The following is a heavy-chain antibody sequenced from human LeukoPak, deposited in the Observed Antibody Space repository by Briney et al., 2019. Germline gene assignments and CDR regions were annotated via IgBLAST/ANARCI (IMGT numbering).Heavy chain of an antibody. V-gene: IGHV1-2*02. Sequence: ASVKVSCKASGYTFTGYYMHWVRQARGQGLEWMGWINPNSGGTNYAQKFQGRVTMTRDTSISTAYMELSRLRSDDTAVYYCAREIRFLEWFSLSRTNWFDPWGQGTLVTVSS. CDR3: AREIRFLEWFSLSRTNWFDP. D-gene: IGHD3-3*01. CDR2: INPNSGGT. CDR1: GYTFTGYY. J-gene: IGHJ5*02.